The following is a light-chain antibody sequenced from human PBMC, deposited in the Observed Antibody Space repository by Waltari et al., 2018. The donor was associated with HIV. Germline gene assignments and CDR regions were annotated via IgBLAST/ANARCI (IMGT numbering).Light chain of an antibody. CDR1: QSISSW. Sequence: DIQMTQSPSTPPASVGDRGTITCRASQSISSWLAWYQQKPGKAPKLLIYKASSLKSGVPSRFSGSGSGTEFTLTISSLQPDDFATYYCQQYNSYSVTFGQGTKVEIK. V-gene: IGKV1-5*03. CDR2: KAS. J-gene: IGKJ1*01. CDR3: QQYNSYSVT.